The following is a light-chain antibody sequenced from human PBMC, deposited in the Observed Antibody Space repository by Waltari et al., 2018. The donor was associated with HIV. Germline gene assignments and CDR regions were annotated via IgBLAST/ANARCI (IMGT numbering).Light chain of an antibody. CDR3: QQFYRPPYT. J-gene: IGKJ2*01. V-gene: IGKV3-20*01. CDR1: QSVGSGY. CDR2: GES. Sequence: ETVLTQSPGTLSLSPGESVTLSCRASQSVGSGYLAWYQQNPGQAPRLLTYGESSRATGIPDRFSGSGSKTDFTLTINRLEPEDFAVYYCQQFYRPPYTFGQGTKLEIK.